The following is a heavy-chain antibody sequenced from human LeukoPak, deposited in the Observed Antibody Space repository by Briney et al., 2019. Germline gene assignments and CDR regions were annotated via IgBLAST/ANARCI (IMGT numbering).Heavy chain of an antibody. D-gene: IGHD2-15*01. CDR2: FDPEDGET. CDR1: GYTLTELS. V-gene: IGHV1-24*01. J-gene: IGHJ4*02. CDR3: ASRHCSGGGCYFAGADPFDY. Sequence: ASVKVSCKVSGYTLTELSMHWVRQAPGKGLEWMGGFDPEDGETIYAQKFQGRVTMTEDTSTDTAYMELSSLRSEDTAVYYCASRHCSGGGCYFAGADPFDYWGQGTLVTVSS.